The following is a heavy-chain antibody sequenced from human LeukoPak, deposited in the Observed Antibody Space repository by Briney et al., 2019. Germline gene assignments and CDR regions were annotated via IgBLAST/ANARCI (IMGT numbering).Heavy chain of an antibody. V-gene: IGHV1-18*01. CDR2: ISAYNGYT. D-gene: IGHD3-22*01. J-gene: IGHJ4*02. Sequence: GASVKVSCKASDYTFTSYGISWVRQAPGQGLEWMGWISAYNGYTNYAQKLQGRVTMTTDTSTSTAYMELRSLRSDDTAVYYCAIVTYYYDSSGYLDYWGQGTLVTVSS. CDR1: DYTFTSYG. CDR3: AIVTYYYDSSGYLDY.